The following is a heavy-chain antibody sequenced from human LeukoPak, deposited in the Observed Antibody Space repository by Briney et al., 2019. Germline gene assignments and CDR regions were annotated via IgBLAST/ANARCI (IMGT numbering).Heavy chain of an antibody. CDR2: IHTFGTP. V-gene: IGHV4-4*07. CDR3: ARDRMSHVSEFDP. D-gene: IGHD5/OR15-5a*01. J-gene: IGHJ5*02. Sequence: KPSETLSPTCIVSGDSISTSYWSWIRQPAGKGLEWIGRIHTFGTPNYNPSLKSRVTMSLDTSRNQISLKLSFVTAADPAVYYCARDRMSHVSEFDPWGRGTLVTVSS. CDR1: GDSISTSY.